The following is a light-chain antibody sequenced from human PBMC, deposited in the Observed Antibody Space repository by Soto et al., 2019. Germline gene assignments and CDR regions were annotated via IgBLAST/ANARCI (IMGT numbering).Light chain of an antibody. J-gene: IGKJ5*01. CDR1: QDISSW. CDR3: QQANSSPVT. V-gene: IGKV1-12*01. CDR2: GAS. Sequence: DLQMTQSPSFVSASLGDSVTITCRASQDISSWVAWYQQRPGRAPTLLSYGASTLQSGVPSRFSGSGLGTEFTLTISNLLPEDVGTYYCQQANSSPVTFRQGTRLDIK.